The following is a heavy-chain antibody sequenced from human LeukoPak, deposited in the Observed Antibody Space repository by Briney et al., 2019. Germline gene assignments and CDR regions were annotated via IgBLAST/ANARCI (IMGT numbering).Heavy chain of an antibody. J-gene: IGHJ4*02. CDR1: GFTFSKYA. V-gene: IGHV3-64D*06. D-gene: IGHD6-19*01. Sequence: GGSLRLSCSASGFTFSKYAMHWVRQAPGKGLEFVSGINDDWGTTDYADSVKGRFTISRDNSKNTLYLHMNSLRTDDTALYYCVRWAGYSSGAFDYWGQGTLVTVSS. CDR2: INDDWGTT. CDR3: VRWAGYSSGAFDY.